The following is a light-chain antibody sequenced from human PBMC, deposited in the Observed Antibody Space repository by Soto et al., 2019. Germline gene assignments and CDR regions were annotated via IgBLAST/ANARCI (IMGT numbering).Light chain of an antibody. CDR2: DTS. J-gene: IGKJ4*01. CDR3: QPYNNWPLT. CDR1: QGIGDT. V-gene: IGKV3-15*01. Sequence: EVVIRASPATLAVSPGAGAPLSCRASQGIGDTLAWYQHKPGQTPRLLIYDTSTRATGVPTRFSGSRSGAEFTLTINSLQSEDFAVYYCQPYNNWPLTFGGGTKVDIK.